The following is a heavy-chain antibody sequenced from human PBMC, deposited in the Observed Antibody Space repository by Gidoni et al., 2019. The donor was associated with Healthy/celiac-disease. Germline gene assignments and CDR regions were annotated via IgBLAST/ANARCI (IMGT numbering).Heavy chain of an antibody. CDR1: GFTFSRSW. J-gene: IGHJ6*02. V-gene: IGHV3-7*01. Sequence: EVQLVESGGGLVQPGGSLRLSCAASGFTFSRSWMSWVRQAPGKGLEWVANIKQDGSEKYYVDSVKGRFTISRDNAKNSLYLQMNSLRAEDTAVYYCARDQPTDHPYYYYGMDVWGQGTTVTVSS. CDR3: ARDQPTDHPYYYYGMDV. D-gene: IGHD4-4*01. CDR2: IKQDGSEK.